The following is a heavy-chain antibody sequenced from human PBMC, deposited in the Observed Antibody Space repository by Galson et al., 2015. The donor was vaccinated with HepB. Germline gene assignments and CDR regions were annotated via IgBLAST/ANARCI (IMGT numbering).Heavy chain of an antibody. CDR2: ISSSGSTI. J-gene: IGHJ4*02. CDR3: ARDHVRGSGYLVDY. D-gene: IGHD3-3*01. V-gene: IGHV3-11*01. CDR1: GFTFSNYY. Sequence: SLRLSCAASGFTFSNYYMSWIRQAPGKGLEWVSYISSSGSTIYYADSVKGRFTISRDNAKNSLYLQMNSLRAEDTAVYYCARDHVRGSGYLVDYWGQGTLVTVSS.